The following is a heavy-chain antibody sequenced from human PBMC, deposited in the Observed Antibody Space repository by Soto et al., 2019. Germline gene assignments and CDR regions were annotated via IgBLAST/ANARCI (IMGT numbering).Heavy chain of an antibody. CDR2: VSGYNGDT. Sequence: QGQLVQSGPEVKKPGASVKVSCKASGYTFSRYGISWVRQAPGQGLEWMGLVSGYNGDTTYAQKVQGRVTMTIDTATYTAYMELRSLTSDDTAKYSCAKNGQPPYYYYGMDVWGQGTTVTVSS. J-gene: IGHJ6*02. V-gene: IGHV1-18*01. CDR3: AKNGQPPYYYYGMDV. D-gene: IGHD2-8*01. CDR1: GYTFSRYG.